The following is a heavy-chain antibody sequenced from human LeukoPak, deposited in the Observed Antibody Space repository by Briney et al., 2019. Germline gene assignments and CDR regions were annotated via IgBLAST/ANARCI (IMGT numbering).Heavy chain of an antibody. V-gene: IGHV3-66*01. Sequence: GGSLRLSCAASGFTVSSNYMSWVRQAPGKGLEWVSIIYSGGSTYYADSVKGRFTISRDNSKNTLYLQMNSLRAEDTAVYYCARLYSSPSHGLYFDHWGQGTLVTVSS. CDR1: GFTVSSNY. D-gene: IGHD6-6*01. J-gene: IGHJ4*02. CDR2: IYSGGST. CDR3: ARLYSSPSHGLYFDH.